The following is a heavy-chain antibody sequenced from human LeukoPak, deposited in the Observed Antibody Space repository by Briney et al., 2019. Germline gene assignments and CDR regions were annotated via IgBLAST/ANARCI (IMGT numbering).Heavy chain of an antibody. CDR1: GFTFTTYG. CDR3: AKDQDVAAARTWGSIDY. Sequence: GGSLRLSCAASGFTFTTYGMHWVRQAPGKGLEWVAIMSYDGSYKYYVDSVKGRFTISRDNSKNTLYLQMDSLTPEDTAIYYCAKDQDVAAARTWGSIDYWGQGTLVTVSS. D-gene: IGHD6-13*01. CDR2: MSYDGSYK. J-gene: IGHJ4*02. V-gene: IGHV3-30*18.